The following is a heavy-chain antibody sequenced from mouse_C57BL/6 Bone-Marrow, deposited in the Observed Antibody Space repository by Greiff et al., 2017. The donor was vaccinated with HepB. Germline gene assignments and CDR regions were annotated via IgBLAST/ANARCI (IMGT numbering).Heavy chain of an antibody. D-gene: IGHD1-1*01. CDR3: VRDRGYYGSSYYFDY. V-gene: IGHV10-3*01. CDR1: GFTFNTYA. CDR2: IRSKSSNYAT. J-gene: IGHJ2*01. Sequence: EVQLVESGGGLVQPKGSLKLSCAASGFTFNTYAMHWVRQAPGKGLEWVARIRSKSSNYATYYADSVKDRFTISRDDSQSMLYLQMNNLKTEDTAMYYCVRDRGYYGSSYYFDYWGQGTTLTVSS.